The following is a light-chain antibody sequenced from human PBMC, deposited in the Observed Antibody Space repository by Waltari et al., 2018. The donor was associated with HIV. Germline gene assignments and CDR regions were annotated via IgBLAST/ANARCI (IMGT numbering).Light chain of an antibody. CDR3: QQYYSTPFS. V-gene: IGKV4-1*01. CDR1: QSFLNSSNNKNY. CDR2: WAS. Sequence: DIVMSQSPDSLAVSLGERATINCKSSQSFLNSSNNKNYLAWYQQKPGQPPKLLVYWASTRESGVTDRFRGSGSGTEFLLTISSLEAEDVAVYYCQQYYSTPFSYGPGTKVDSK. J-gene: IGKJ3*01.